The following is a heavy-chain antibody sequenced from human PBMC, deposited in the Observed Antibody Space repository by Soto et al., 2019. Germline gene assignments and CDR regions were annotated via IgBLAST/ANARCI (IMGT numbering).Heavy chain of an antibody. CDR2: ISAYNGNT. D-gene: IGHD3-10*01. CDR1: GYTFTSYG. CDR3: ERDGATLDAFDI. Sequence: QVQLVQSGAEVKKPGASVKVSCKASGYTFTSYGISWVRQAPGQGLEWMGWISAYNGNTNYAQQLQGRVTINTDTSTGTAYMELRSLRSDDTDVYYCERDGATLDAFDIWGQGTMVTVSS. V-gene: IGHV1-18*04. J-gene: IGHJ3*02.